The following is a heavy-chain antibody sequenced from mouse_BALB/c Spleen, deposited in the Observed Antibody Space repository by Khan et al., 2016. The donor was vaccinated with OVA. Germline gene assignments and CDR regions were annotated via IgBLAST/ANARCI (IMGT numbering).Heavy chain of an antibody. CDR3: ASHLTGSFAY. Sequence: EVELVESGGDLVKPGGSLKLSCAASGFTFSNYGMSWVRQTPDKRLEWVATISSASTYTFYPDSVKGRLTISRDNAKNTLYLQMSSLKSEDTAMYSWASHLTGSFAYWGQGTLVTVSA. V-gene: IGHV5-6*01. J-gene: IGHJ3*01. CDR2: ISSASTYT. D-gene: IGHD4-1*01. CDR1: GFTFSNYG.